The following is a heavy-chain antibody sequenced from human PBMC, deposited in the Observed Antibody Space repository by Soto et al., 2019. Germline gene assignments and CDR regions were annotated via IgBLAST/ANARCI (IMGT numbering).Heavy chain of an antibody. CDR1: GGSISSYY. J-gene: IGHJ6*02. CDR3: ARDKVNYDFWSGYYRESGMDV. CDR2: IYYSGST. V-gene: IGHV4-59*01. D-gene: IGHD3-3*01. Sequence: PSETLSLTXTVSGGSISSYYWSWIRQPPGKGLEWIGYIYYSGSTNYNPSLKSRVTISVDTSKNQFSLKLSSVTAADTAVYYCARDKVNYDFWSGYYRESGMDVWGQGTTVTVSS.